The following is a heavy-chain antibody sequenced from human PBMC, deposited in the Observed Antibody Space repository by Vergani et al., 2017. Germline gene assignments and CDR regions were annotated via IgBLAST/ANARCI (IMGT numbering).Heavy chain of an antibody. D-gene: IGHD6-25*01. Sequence: QVQLQESGPGLVKPSETLSLTCAVSGYSISSGYYWGWIRQPPGKGLEWIGSIYHSGSTYDNPSLRSRLTISVDTSQNQFSLKLRSVTAADTAVYYCARVDTQVPATSHFYYMDVWGKGTTVVVSS. CDR3: ARVDTQVPATSHFYYMDV. CDR1: GYSISSGYY. J-gene: IGHJ6*03. CDR2: IYHSGST. V-gene: IGHV4-38-2*01.